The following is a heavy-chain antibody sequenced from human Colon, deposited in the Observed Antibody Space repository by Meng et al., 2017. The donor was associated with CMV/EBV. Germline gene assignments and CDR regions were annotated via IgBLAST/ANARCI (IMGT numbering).Heavy chain of an antibody. CDR2: MYYRETA. J-gene: IGHJ5*02. Sequence: SETLSLTCTASGGSISSYYWSWIRQPPGKGLEWIGYMYYRETAYYNPSLKSRVTISVDTSKNLFSLRLDSVTAADTAVYYCASTLYPKRWLNWFDHWGQGTLVTVSS. CDR3: ASTLYPKRWLNWFDH. D-gene: IGHD6-19*01. V-gene: IGHV4-59*01. CDR1: GGSISSYY.